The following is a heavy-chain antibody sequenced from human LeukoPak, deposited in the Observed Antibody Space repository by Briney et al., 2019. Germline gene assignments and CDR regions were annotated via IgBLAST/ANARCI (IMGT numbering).Heavy chain of an antibody. D-gene: IGHD6-19*01. V-gene: IGHV1-46*01. J-gene: IGHJ5*02. Sequence: ASVKVSCKASGYTFTSYYMHWVRQAPGQGLEWMGIINPSGGSTSYAQKFQGRVTMTRDTSTSTVYMELRSLRSDDTAVYYCARVPESSGWYDWFDPWGQGTLVTASS. CDR1: GYTFTSYY. CDR2: INPSGGST. CDR3: ARVPESSGWYDWFDP.